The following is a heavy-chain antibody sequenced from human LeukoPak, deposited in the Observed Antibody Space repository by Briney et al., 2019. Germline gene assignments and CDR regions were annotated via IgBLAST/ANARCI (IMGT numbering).Heavy chain of an antibody. CDR1: GFTFSSYW. D-gene: IGHD4-17*01. CDR3: ARGRYGEIRLWYFDL. Sequence: QPGGSLRPSCAASGFTFSSYWMHWVRQAPGKGLVWVSRINSDGSTTSYADSVMGRFTISRDNAKNTLYLQMNSLRAEDTAVYYCARGRYGEIRLWYFDLWGRGTLVTVSS. J-gene: IGHJ2*01. V-gene: IGHV3-74*01. CDR2: INSDGSTT.